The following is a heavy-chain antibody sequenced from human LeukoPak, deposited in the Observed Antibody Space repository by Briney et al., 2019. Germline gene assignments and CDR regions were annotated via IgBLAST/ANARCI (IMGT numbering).Heavy chain of an antibody. CDR1: GGSISSTIFY. CDR2: IYYSGST. V-gene: IGHV4-39*01. J-gene: IGHJ6*03. CDR3: ASLDYYYHYMDV. Sequence: PWETLSLTCVVSGGSISSTIFYWGWIRQPPGKGLEWIGNIYYSGSTYYNPSLKSRVTISVDTSKNQFSLKLSSVTAADTAVYYCASLDYYYHYMDVWGKGTTVTVSS.